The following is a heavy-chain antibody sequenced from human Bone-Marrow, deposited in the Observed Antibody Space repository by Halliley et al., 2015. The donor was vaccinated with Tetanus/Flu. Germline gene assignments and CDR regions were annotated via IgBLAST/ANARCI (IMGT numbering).Heavy chain of an antibody. CDR1: GFTFSSYE. CDR3: ARDGQQLVPIDY. Sequence: SLRLSCAASGFTFSSYEMNWVRQAPGKGLEWVSYISSSGSHIYYADSVKGRFTISRDDAKNSLFLQMNSLRVEDTATYYCARDGQQLVPIDYWGQGTLVTVSS. CDR2: ISSSGSHI. J-gene: IGHJ4*02. D-gene: IGHD6-13*01. V-gene: IGHV3-48*03.